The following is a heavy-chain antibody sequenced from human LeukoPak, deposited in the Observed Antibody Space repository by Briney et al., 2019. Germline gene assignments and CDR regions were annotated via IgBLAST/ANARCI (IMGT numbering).Heavy chain of an antibody. D-gene: IGHD2-8*01. CDR2: ISSSGSTI. J-gene: IGHJ4*02. V-gene: IGHV3-48*03. CDR1: GFTFSSYE. Sequence: GGSLRLSCAASGFTFSSYEMHWVRQAPGKGLEWVSYISSSGSTIYYADSVKGRFTISRDNAKNSLYLQMNSLRAEDTAVYYCARDINGVCYLDYWGQGTLVTVSS. CDR3: ARDINGVCYLDY.